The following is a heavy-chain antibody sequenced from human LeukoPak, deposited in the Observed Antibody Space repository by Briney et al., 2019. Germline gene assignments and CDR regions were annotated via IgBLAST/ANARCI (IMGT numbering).Heavy chain of an antibody. CDR2: IYTSGST. V-gene: IGHV4-4*07. D-gene: IGHD6-13*01. CDR3: ATGIAAAGMPGAFDI. J-gene: IGHJ3*02. Sequence: SETLSLTCTVSGGSISIYYWSWIRQPAGKGLEWIGRIYTSGSTNYNPSLKSRVTMSVDTSKNQFSLKLSSVTAADTAVYYCATGIAAAGMPGAFDIWGQGTMVTVSS. CDR1: GGSISIYY.